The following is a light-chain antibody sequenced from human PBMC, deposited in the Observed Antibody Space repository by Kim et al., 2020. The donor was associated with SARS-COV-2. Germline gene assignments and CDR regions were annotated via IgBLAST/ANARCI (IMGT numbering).Light chain of an antibody. CDR3: MQALQTLPT. Sequence: DIVMTQSPLSLPVTPGEPASISCRSSQSLLHSDGYNYLDWYLQKPGQSPQLLIYLGSNRASGVPDRFSGSGSGTDFTLKISRVEAEDVGGYYCMQALQTLPTFGQGTKVDIK. J-gene: IGKJ1*01. CDR2: LGS. V-gene: IGKV2-28*01. CDR1: QSLLHSDGYNY.